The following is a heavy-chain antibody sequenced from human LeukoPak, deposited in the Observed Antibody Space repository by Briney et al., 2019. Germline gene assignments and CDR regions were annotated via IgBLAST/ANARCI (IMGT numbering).Heavy chain of an antibody. D-gene: IGHD2-2*01. CDR1: GYTFTSYY. CDR3: ARGCRVVPGVHNVGMTSYYNCMYV. CDR2: INPSGGET. V-gene: IGHV1-46*01. Sequence: ASVKVSCKPSGYTFTSYYMHWVRQAPGQGREGMGIINPSGGETSYAQKFQGRVTTTRDPSTSTVYIEVVSLRPEDTAVYYCARGCRVVPGVHNVGMTSYYNCMYVWRQGTTVTVSS. J-gene: IGHJ6*02.